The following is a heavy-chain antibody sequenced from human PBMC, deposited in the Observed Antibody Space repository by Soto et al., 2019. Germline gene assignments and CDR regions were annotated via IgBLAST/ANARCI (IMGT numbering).Heavy chain of an antibody. Sequence: QVQLVQSGAEVKKPGSSVKISCKASGGTFRTAAFSWVRQAPGQGLEWMGGIIPIFPTPDYAQKFQGRVTITSDESTTTTYMEMTSLRSEETAIYYCARDKDRLQLGGNYYYMMDVWGQGTTVTVSS. CDR2: IIPIFPTP. J-gene: IGHJ6*02. CDR3: ARDKDRLQLGGNYYYMMDV. CDR1: GGTFRTAA. V-gene: IGHV1-69*05. D-gene: IGHD1-1*01.